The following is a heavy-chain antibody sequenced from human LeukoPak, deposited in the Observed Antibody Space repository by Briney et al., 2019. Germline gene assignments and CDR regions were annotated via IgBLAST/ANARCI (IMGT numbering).Heavy chain of an antibody. Sequence: PSETLSLTCAVSGGSISSAGYSWSWIRQPPGKGLEWIGYIYHSGSTYYNSSLKSRVTISVDRSKNQFSLKLTSVTAADTAVYYCARLGRYDYFIDYWGQGTLATVSS. J-gene: IGHJ4*02. D-gene: IGHD3-16*01. CDR1: GGSISSAGYS. CDR3: ARLGRYDYFIDY. CDR2: IYHSGST. V-gene: IGHV4-30-2*01.